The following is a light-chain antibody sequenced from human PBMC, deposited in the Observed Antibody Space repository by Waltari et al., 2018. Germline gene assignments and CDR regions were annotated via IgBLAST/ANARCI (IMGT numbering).Light chain of an antibody. V-gene: IGKV1D-13*01. CDR3: QHYYNSPLA. J-gene: IGKJ4*01. Sequence: AIKLTQSPSSLSASVGYTVTITCRVGPGIDGALAWYQHKTGKTPHLLIHDASTLEPGVPIRFSGSGSGTDFALTSRSLQPEDFGTYYCQHYYNSPLAFGGGTRVE. CDR1: PGIDGA. CDR2: DAS.